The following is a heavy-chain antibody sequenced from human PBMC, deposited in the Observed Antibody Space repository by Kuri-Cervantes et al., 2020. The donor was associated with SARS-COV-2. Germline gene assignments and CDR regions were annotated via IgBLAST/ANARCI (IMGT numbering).Heavy chain of an antibody. CDR3: AKDSIVVVVPAAKDY. D-gene: IGHD2-2*01. V-gene: IGHV3-23*01. J-gene: IGHJ4*02. CDR2: ISGSGGST. Sequence: GGSLRLSCAASGFTFSSYAMSWVRQAPGKGLEWVSAISGSGGSTYYADSVKGRFTISRDNSKNTLYLQMNSLRAEDTAVYHCAKDSIVVVVPAAKDYWGQGTLVTVSS. CDR1: GFTFSSYA.